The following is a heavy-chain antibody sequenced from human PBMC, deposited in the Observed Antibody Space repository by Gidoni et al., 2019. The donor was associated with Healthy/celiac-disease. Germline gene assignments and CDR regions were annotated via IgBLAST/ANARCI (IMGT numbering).Heavy chain of an antibody. CDR2: ISRRSSYI. CDR1: GFPLSSYR. J-gene: IGHJ4*02. Sequence: ELQLVESGGGLVKPVSSMRLSCAASGFPLSSYRMNWVRPAPGKGLAWVSYISRRSSYIYYADSVKVRFTIYIDNDKNSLYLQMNSLRAEDTAVYYCARDEPYYDSSGYYYSYCDYWGQGTLGTV. V-gene: IGHV3-21*01. CDR3: ARDEPYYDSSGYYYSYCDY. D-gene: IGHD3-22*01.